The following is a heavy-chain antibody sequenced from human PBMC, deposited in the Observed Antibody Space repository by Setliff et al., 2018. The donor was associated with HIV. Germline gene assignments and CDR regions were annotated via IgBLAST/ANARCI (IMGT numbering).Heavy chain of an antibody. CDR3: ARSYDSSGYYYLDAFDI. Sequence: SETLSLTCTVSGGSISSDDYSWNWIRQPAGKGLEWIGRIYASGSTNYNPSLKSRVTISVDTSKNQFSLKLSSVTAADTAVYYCARSYDSSGYYYLDAFDIWGQGTMVTVSS. CDR1: GGSISSDDYS. D-gene: IGHD3-22*01. V-gene: IGHV4-61*02. J-gene: IGHJ3*02. CDR2: IYASGST.